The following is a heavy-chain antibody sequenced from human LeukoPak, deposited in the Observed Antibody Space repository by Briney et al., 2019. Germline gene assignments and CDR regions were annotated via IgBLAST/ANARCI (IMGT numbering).Heavy chain of an antibody. CDR2: IDPSDSYT. V-gene: IGHV5-10-1*01. D-gene: IGHD3-10*01. CDR1: GYSFTSYW. CDR3: ARPSVDGSGSYPY. Sequence: GESLKISCKSSGYSFTSYWISWVRQMPGKGLEWMGRIDPSDSYTNFSTSFQAHFTISANKSISTAYLQWSSLKASDTAMFYCARPSVDGSGSYPYWGQGTLVTVSS. J-gene: IGHJ4*02.